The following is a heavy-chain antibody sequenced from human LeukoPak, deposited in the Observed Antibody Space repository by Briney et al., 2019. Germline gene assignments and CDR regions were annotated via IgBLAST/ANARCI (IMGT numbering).Heavy chain of an antibody. Sequence: ASVKVSCKASGYTFTSYGISWVRQAPGQGLEWMGWISAYNGNTNYAQKLQGRVTMTTDTSTSTAYMELRSLRSDDTAVYYCARVYVMIDGSDLGDDFWSGYYKDPSVLPVDYWGQGTLVTVSS. J-gene: IGHJ4*02. D-gene: IGHD3-3*01. CDR1: GYTFTSYG. CDR3: ARVYVMIDGSDLGDDFWSGYYKDPSVLPVDY. CDR2: ISAYNGNT. V-gene: IGHV1-18*01.